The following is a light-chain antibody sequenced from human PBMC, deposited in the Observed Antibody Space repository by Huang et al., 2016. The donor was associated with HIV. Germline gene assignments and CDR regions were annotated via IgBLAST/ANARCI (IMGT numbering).Light chain of an antibody. J-gene: IGKJ1*01. CDR1: QRINSY. CDR2: GAS. Sequence: DIQMTQSPSSLSASVGYRVTITCRASQRINSYLNWYQQKPGKAPNLLIYGASSLQSVVPSRFSGSGSGTDFTLTISSLQPEDFATYYCQQSYNTPTFGHGTKVEI. CDR3: QQSYNTPT. V-gene: IGKV1-39*01.